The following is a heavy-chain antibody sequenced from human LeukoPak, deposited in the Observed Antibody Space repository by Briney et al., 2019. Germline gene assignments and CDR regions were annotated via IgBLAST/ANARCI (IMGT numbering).Heavy chain of an antibody. Sequence: PSETLSLTCTVSGGSISSYYWSWIRQPPGKGLEWIGYIYYSGSTNYNPSLKSRVTISVDTSKNQFSLKLSSVTAADTAVYYCARVGLYYDSSGYYYWGQGTLVTVSS. D-gene: IGHD3-22*01. CDR1: GGSISSYY. J-gene: IGHJ4*02. V-gene: IGHV4-59*12. CDR2: IYYSGST. CDR3: ARVGLYYDSSGYYY.